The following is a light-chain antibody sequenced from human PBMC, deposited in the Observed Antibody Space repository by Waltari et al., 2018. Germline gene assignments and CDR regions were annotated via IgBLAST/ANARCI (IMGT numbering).Light chain of an antibody. V-gene: IGLV3-1*01. CDR2: QDS. Sequence: YELTQPPSVSVSPGQTASITCSGDKLGDKYVCWYQQRPGHSPEVVIYQDSLRPSGIPERFSGANSGNTATLTISGTQPVDDADYYCQAWDSGVVFGGGTKLTVL. J-gene: IGLJ3*02. CDR3: QAWDSGVV. CDR1: KLGDKY.